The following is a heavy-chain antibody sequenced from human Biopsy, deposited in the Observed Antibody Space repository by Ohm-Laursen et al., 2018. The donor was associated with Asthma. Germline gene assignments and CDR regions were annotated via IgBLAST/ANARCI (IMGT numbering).Heavy chain of an antibody. D-gene: IGHD2-21*01. J-gene: IGHJ6*02. CDR2: IAWDGINS. CDR1: GFTFSTYG. Sequence: SLRLSCAASGFTFSTYGMHWVRQAPGRGLEWVAFIAWDGINSYYADSVKGRFTISRDNSRNTLYLQKNSLRADDTAVYYCARAGESDLVGGLDVWGQGTTVIVSS. V-gene: IGHV3-30*03. CDR3: ARAGESDLVGGLDV.